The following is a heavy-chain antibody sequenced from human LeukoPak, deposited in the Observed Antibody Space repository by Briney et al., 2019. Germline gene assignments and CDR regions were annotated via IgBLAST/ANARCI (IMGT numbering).Heavy chain of an antibody. CDR3: ARGGRPESYDSSGYQLGDGGTNLDY. Sequence: SETLSLTCAVYGGSFSGYYWSWIRQPPGKGLEWIGEINHSGSTNYNPSLKSRVTISVDTSKNQFSLKLSSVTAADTAVYYCARGGRPESYDSSGYQLGDGGTNLDYWGQGTLVTVSS. CDR2: INHSGST. D-gene: IGHD3-22*01. J-gene: IGHJ4*02. V-gene: IGHV4-34*01. CDR1: GGSFSGYY.